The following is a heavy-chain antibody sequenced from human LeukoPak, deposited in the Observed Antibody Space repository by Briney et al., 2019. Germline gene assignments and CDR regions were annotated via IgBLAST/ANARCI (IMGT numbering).Heavy chain of an antibody. V-gene: IGHV3-9*01. J-gene: IGHJ4*02. CDR1: GFTFDDYA. D-gene: IGHD6-6*01. CDR3: ARGKLAAQDY. CDR2: ISWNSGSI. Sequence: GGSLRLSCAASGFTFDDYAMHWVRQAPGKGLEWVSGISWNSGSIGYADSVKGRFTISRDNAKNTLYLQMNSLRAEDTAVYYCARGKLAAQDYWGQGTLVTDSS.